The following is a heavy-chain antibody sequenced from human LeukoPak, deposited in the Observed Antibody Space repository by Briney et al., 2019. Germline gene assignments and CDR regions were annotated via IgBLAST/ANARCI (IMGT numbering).Heavy chain of an antibody. J-gene: IGHJ6*02. CDR2: ISWNSGTK. D-gene: IGHD2-8*01. Sequence: GGSLRLSCAASGFTFDDYAMHWVRQAPGKGLEWVSGISWNSGTKGYADSVKGRLTISRDNAKNSLYLQMNSLRGEDAALYYCAVLHYYAMDVWGQGTTVTVSS. V-gene: IGHV3-9*01. CDR3: AVLHYYAMDV. CDR1: GFTFDDYA.